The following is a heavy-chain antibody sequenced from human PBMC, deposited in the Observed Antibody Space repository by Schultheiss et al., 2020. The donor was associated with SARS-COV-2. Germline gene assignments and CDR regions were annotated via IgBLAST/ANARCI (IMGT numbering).Heavy chain of an antibody. Sequence: SGPTLVKPTQTLTLTCSFSGFSLSTSGVGVGWIRQPPGKALEWLALIYWDDDKAYSPSLRSRLAITKDTSKNQVVLTMTNMDPVDTATYYCARVGYCSSTSCYYTIPNWFDPWGQGTLVTVSS. CDR1: GFSLSTSGVG. J-gene: IGHJ5*02. D-gene: IGHD2-2*01. CDR3: ARVGYCSSTSCYYTIPNWFDP. V-gene: IGHV2-5*02. CDR2: IYWDDDK.